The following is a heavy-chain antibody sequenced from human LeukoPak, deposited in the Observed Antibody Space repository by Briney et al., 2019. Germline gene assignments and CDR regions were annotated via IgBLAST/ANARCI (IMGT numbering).Heavy chain of an antibody. D-gene: IGHD4-11*01. CDR3: ARERDYSNAYVMDV. J-gene: IGHJ6*02. Sequence: SETLSLTCTVSGGSISSYYWSWIRQPAGKGLEWIGRIYTSGSTDYNPSLKSRVTMSLDTSKNQFSLNLSSVTAADTAVYYCARERDYSNAYVMDVWSQGTTVTVSS. V-gene: IGHV4-4*07. CDR2: IYTSGST. CDR1: GGSISSYY.